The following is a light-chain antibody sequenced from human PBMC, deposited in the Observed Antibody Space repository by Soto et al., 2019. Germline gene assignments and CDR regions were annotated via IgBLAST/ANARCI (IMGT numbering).Light chain of an antibody. CDR2: DAS. Sequence: EIVLTQSPATLSLSPGERVTLSCRASQSVSSYLAWYQQKPGQAPRLLVYDASNRATGIPARFSGSGSGTDFTLTISRLEPEDSAVYYCQQRRNWPETFGQGTKLEIK. V-gene: IGKV3-11*01. J-gene: IGKJ2*01. CDR3: QQRRNWPET. CDR1: QSVSSY.